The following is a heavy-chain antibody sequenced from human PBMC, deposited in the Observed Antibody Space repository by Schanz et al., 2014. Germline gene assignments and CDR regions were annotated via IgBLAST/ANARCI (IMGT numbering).Heavy chain of an antibody. CDR2: ISGDHRNT. CDR3: VRDRRNADLDY. CDR1: GFTFSSYA. J-gene: IGHJ4*02. V-gene: IGHV3-23*01. D-gene: IGHD1-1*01. Sequence: EVQLLESGGGLVQPGGSLRLSCAASGFTFSSYAMSWVRQAPGKGLEWVSSISGDHRNTFYADSVKGRFTISRDNSKNTLYLQMNSLRAEDTAVYYCVRDRRNADLDYWGQGTLVTVSS.